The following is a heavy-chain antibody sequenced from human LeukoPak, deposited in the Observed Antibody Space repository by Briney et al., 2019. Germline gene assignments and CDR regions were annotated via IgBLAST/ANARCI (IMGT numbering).Heavy chain of an antibody. CDR2: ISGSGDNT. D-gene: IGHD1-26*01. CDR3: AKMKGHPLPKYYMDV. J-gene: IGHJ6*01. V-gene: IGHV3-23*01. Sequence: GGSLRLSCAASGLTLSVFAMSGVRQTPGKGLEWVSGISGSGDNTLYADSVKGRFTISRDNSKNTLYLEMNSLRAEDTAIYYCAKMKGHPLPKYYMDVWGQGTTVTVSS. CDR1: GLTLSVFA.